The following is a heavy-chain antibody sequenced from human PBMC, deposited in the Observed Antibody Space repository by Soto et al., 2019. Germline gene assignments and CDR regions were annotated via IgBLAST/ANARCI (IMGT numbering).Heavy chain of an antibody. V-gene: IGHV1-18*01. D-gene: IGHD4-4*01. J-gene: IGHJ5*02. Sequence: QIPLVQSGGDVKKPGASVRVSCKASGYSFTSYGITWVRQAPGQGLEWMGWISTYTGNTNYAQRLQGRVTMTTDPSTSTAYMELRSLRSDDTAVYYCARELQDGNYNWFDPWGQGTLVTVSS. CDR2: ISTYTGNT. CDR3: ARELQDGNYNWFDP. CDR1: GYSFTSYG.